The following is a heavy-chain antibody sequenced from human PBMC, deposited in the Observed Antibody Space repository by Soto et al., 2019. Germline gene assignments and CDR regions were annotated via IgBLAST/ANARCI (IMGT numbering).Heavy chain of an antibody. CDR2: VNADGSST. Sequence: GSLRLSCAASGXSFTHYRIHWVRQVPGKGLEWVCRVNADGSSTNYAGFAKGRFTISRDNSKNTAYLEMNNIRVDDKALYYCAKAGDWNYVFDFWGQGTSVTVSS. CDR3: AKAGDWNYVFDF. D-gene: IGHD1-7*01. CDR1: GXSFTHYR. J-gene: IGHJ4*02. V-gene: IGHV3-74*01.